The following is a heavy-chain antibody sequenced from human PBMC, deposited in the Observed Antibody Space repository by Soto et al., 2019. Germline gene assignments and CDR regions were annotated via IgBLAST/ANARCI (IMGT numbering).Heavy chain of an antibody. D-gene: IGHD2-15*01. V-gene: IGHV5-51*01. CDR3: ARFGSRKTATAVL. J-gene: IGHJ4*02. Sequence: ESLKISCKGSGYSFTSYWIAWMRQLPGKGLEWVGTIYPRDSDTRYSPSFQGQVTMSADKSITTAYLQWNSLEASDTAMYYCARFGSRKTATAVLWGQGTLVTVSS. CDR2: IYPRDSDT. CDR1: GYSFTSYW.